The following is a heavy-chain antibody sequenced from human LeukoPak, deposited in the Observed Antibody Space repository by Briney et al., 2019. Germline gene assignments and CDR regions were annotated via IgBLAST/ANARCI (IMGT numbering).Heavy chain of an antibody. J-gene: IGHJ4*02. V-gene: IGHV3-48*03. CDR3: ARHYQLDY. CDR2: ISRSGSNI. D-gene: IGHD1-1*01. Sequence: GGSLRLSCAASGFTFSSYEMNWVRQGPGKGLEWLSYISRSGSNIYYADSVKGRFTISRDNAKNTLYLQMNSLRAEDTAVYYCARHYQLDYWGQGTLVTVSS. CDR1: GFTFSSYE.